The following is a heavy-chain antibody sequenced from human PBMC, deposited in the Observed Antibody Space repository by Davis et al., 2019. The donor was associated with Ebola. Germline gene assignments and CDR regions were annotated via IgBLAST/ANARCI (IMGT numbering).Heavy chain of an antibody. D-gene: IGHD6-13*01. CDR1: GGSVSSGSYY. CDR3: ARDAAGKDY. CDR2: IYYSGST. V-gene: IGHV4-61*01. J-gene: IGHJ4*02. Sequence: SETLSLTCTVSGGSVSSGSYYWSWIRQPPGKGLEWIGYIYYSGSTTYNPSLKSRVTISVDTSKNQLSLKLSSVTAADTAVYYCARDAAGKDYWGKGTLVTVSS.